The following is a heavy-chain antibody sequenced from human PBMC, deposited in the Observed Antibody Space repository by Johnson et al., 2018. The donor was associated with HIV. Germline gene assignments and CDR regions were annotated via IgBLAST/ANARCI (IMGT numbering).Heavy chain of an antibody. J-gene: IGHJ3*02. CDR2: INWNGGSK. CDR1: GFTFSSYW. V-gene: IGHV3-20*04. D-gene: IGHD6-19*01. Sequence: RLSCAASGFTFSSYWMHWVRQAPGKGLVWVSGINWNGGSKGYGDSVKGRFTISRDNAKNSLYMQMNSLRAEDTALYYCARGVGGAGDDAFDIWGQGTMVTVSS. CDR3: ARGVGGAGDDAFDI.